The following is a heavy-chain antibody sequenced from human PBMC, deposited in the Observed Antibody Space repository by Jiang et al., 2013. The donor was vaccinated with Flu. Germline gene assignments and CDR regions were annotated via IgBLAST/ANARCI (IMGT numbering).Heavy chain of an antibody. CDR1: GINLRRHG. CDR2: MWYDGTNR. J-gene: IGHJ6*01. D-gene: IGHD1-20*01. V-gene: IGHV3-33*08. CDR3: ARERITGAPAFSYSGMDV. Sequence: VQLVESGGGVVQPGRSLRLSCEGSGINLRRHGMHWVRQAPGRGLEWVAIMWYDGTNRYYRDSVKGRFTISRDESRNTLYLDMISLRDEDTAVYYCARERITGAPAFSYSGMDV.